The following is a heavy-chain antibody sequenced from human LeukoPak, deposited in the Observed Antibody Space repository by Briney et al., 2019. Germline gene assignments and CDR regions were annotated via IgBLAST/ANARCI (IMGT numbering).Heavy chain of an antibody. D-gene: IGHD6-13*01. Sequence: PGGSLRLSCAASGFIFSDYYMSWIRQAPGKGLEWISYISNNGRTIHYADSVKGRFIISRDNTEKSLYLQMNSLRVEDTAVYYCARAAGWLDPWGRGTLVTVPS. CDR3: ARAAGWLDP. CDR1: GFIFSDYY. J-gene: IGHJ5*02. CDR2: ISNNGRTI. V-gene: IGHV3-11*01.